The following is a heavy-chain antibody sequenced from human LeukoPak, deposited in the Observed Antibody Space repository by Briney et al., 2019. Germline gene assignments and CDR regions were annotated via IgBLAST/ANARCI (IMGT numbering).Heavy chain of an antibody. CDR2: INPSGGST. V-gene: IGHV1-46*01. J-gene: IGHJ4*02. D-gene: IGHD6-13*01. CDR1: GYTFTNYY. Sequence: ASVKVSCKASGYTFTNYYMHWVRQAPGQGLEWMGIINPSGGSTSYAQKFQGRVTMTRDTSTSTVYMELSSLRSEDTAVYYCARDVAAAGLDYWGQGTLVTVSS. CDR3: ARDVAAAGLDY.